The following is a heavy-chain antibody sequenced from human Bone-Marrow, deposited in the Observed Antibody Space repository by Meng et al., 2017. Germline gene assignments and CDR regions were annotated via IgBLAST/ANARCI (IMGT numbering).Heavy chain of an antibody. V-gene: IGHV4-31*01. Sequence: QGQRQESGPGLVKPSQTLSLTCTVSGGSISSGGYYWSWIRQHPGKGLEWIGYIYYSGSTYYNPSLKSLVTISVDTSKNQFSLKLSSVTAADTAVYYCARANVNYGVVDPWGQGTLVTVSS. CDR3: ARANVNYGVVDP. CDR1: GGSISSGGYY. D-gene: IGHD3-10*01. J-gene: IGHJ5*02. CDR2: IYYSGST.